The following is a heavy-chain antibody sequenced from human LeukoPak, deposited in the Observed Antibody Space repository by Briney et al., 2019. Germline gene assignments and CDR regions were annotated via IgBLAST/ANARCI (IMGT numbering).Heavy chain of an antibody. CDR2: IYYSGST. CDR1: GGSISSYY. D-gene: IGHD3-16*02. CDR3: ARGTSYDYIWGSYRYHYFDY. V-gene: IGHV4-59*01. Sequence: SETLSLTCTVSGGSISSYYWSWIRQPPGKGLEWIGYIYYSGSTNYSPSLKSRVTISVDTSKNQFSLKLSSVTAADTAVYYCARGTSYDYIWGSYRYHYFDYWGQGTLVTVSS. J-gene: IGHJ4*02.